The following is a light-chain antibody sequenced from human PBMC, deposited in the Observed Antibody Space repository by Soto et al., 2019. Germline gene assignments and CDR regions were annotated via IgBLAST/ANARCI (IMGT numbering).Light chain of an antibody. V-gene: IGLV2-14*01. J-gene: IGLJ2*01. CDR1: SSDVGVFNY. Sequence: QSVLTQPASVSGSPGQSITISCTGTSSDVGVFNYVSWYQHHPGNAPKLIIYAASNRPPGVSNRFSGSKSGNTASLTISGLQAKDEAEYYCSSSTSTTTLLFGGGTKLTVL. CDR3: SSSTSTTTLL. CDR2: AAS.